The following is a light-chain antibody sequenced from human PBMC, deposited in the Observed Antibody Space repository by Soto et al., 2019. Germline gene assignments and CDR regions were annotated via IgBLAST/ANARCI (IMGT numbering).Light chain of an antibody. V-gene: IGLV2-14*01. CDR2: EVS. J-gene: IGLJ2*01. CDR1: SSDVGGYNY. CDR3: SSYTSSSTLVV. Sequence: QSVLTQPASVSGSPGQSITIYCTGTSSDVGGYNYVSWYQQHPGKAPKLMIYEVSNRPSGVSNRFSGSKSGNTASLTISGLQAEDEADYYCSSYTSSSTLVVFGGGPKLTVL.